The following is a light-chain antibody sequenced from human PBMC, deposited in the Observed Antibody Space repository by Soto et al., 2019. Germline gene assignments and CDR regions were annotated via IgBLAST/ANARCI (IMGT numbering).Light chain of an antibody. CDR1: QSISSW. Sequence: DIQMTQSPSTLSASVGDRVTITCRASQSISSWLAWYQQKPGKAPKLLIYDASSLESGVPSRFSGCGSGTEFTLTISRLQPDDFATYYCQQYNSYSMYTFGQGTKLEIK. V-gene: IGKV1-5*01. CDR2: DAS. CDR3: QQYNSYSMYT. J-gene: IGKJ2*01.